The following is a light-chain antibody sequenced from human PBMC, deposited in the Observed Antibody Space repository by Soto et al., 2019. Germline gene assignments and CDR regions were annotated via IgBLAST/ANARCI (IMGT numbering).Light chain of an antibody. Sequence: EIVLTQSPVTLSLSPGQRDTLSCRASVMISTYVAWYQQKPGQAPRLLIYDASNRATGVPARFSGSGSGTYFTLTISALEPEEIAVYYCQERSHWTFGRGTKVEI. CDR2: DAS. J-gene: IGKJ1*01. V-gene: IGKV3-11*01. CDR1: VMISTY. CDR3: QERSHWT.